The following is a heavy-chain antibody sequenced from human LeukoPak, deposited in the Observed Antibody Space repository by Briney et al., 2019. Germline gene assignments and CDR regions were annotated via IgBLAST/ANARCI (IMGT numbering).Heavy chain of an antibody. J-gene: IGHJ6*03. CDR3: ATISEGYYGSGSYGDYMDV. CDR1: GFTFSSYW. CDR2: IKQDGSEK. V-gene: IGHV3-7*01. D-gene: IGHD3-10*01. Sequence: GGSLRLSCAASGFTFSSYWMSWVRQAPGKGLEWVANIKQDGSEKYYVDSVKGRFTISRDNAKNSLYLQMNSLRAEDTAVYYCATISEGYYGSGSYGDYMDVWGKGTTVTVSS.